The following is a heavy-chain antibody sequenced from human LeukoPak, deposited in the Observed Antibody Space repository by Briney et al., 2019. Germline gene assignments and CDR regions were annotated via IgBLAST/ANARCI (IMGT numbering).Heavy chain of an antibody. Sequence: PGGSLRLSCAASGLTFSSYSMNWVRQAPGKGLEWVSYISSSSSTIYYADSVKGRFTISRDNAKNSLYLQLNSLRDEDTAAYYCARAYYYGSGIYHLDYWGQGTLVTVSS. CDR3: ARAYYYGSGIYHLDY. CDR2: ISSSSSTI. CDR1: GLTFSSYS. J-gene: IGHJ4*02. V-gene: IGHV3-48*02. D-gene: IGHD3-10*01.